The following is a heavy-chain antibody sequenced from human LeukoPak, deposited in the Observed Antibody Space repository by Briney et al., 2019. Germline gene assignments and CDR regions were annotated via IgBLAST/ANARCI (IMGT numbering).Heavy chain of an antibody. V-gene: IGHV3-43*02. CDR2: ISGDGGST. CDR1: GFTFDDYV. J-gene: IGHJ4*02. CDR3: AKDILLGSGSPDFDY. D-gene: IGHD3-10*01. Sequence: PGGSLRLSCAASGFTFDDYVMHWVRQAPGKCLESVSLISGDGGSTYYVDSVKGRFTISRDNSKNSLYLQMNSLRTEDTALYFCAKDILLGSGSPDFDYWGQGTLVTVSS.